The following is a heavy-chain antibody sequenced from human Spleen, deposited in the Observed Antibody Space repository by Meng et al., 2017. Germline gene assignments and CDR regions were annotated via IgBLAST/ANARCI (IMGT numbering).Heavy chain of an antibody. CDR3: AKDFGHGYYDILTGYVGRDV. J-gene: IGHJ6*02. V-gene: IGHV3-23*01. D-gene: IGHD3-9*01. Sequence: GESLKISCAASGFTFSSYAMSWVRQAPGKGLEWVSAISGSGGSTYYADSVQGRFTISRDNSKNTLYLQMNSLRAEDTAVYYCAKDFGHGYYDILTGYVGRDVWGQGTTVTVSS. CDR2: ISGSGGST. CDR1: GFTFSSYA.